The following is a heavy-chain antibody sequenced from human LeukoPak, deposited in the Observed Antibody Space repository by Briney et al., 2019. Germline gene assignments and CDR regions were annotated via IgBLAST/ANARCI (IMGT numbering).Heavy chain of an antibody. V-gene: IGHV1-2*02. Sequence: ASVKVSCKASGYTFTGYHMHWVRQAPGQGLEWMGWINPNSGGTDYAQKFQGRVSMTRDTSISTAYMELGRLRSDDTAVYYCARAYDSSGYHSRVFEYWGQGTLVTVSS. CDR3: ARAYDSSGYHSRVFEY. D-gene: IGHD3-22*01. CDR1: GYTFTGYH. J-gene: IGHJ4*02. CDR2: INPNSGGT.